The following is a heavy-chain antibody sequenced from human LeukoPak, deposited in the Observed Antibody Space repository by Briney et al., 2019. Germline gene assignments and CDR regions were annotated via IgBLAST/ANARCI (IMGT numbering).Heavy chain of an antibody. D-gene: IGHD3-22*01. J-gene: IGHJ4*02. CDR3: ATVYSYDSSAYYRLDY. V-gene: IGHV1-24*01. CDR2: FDPEDGER. CDR1: GYTLTELS. Sequence: ASVKVSCKVSGYTLTELSMHWVRQAPGKGLEWTGGFDPEDGERFYAQKFQGRVTMTEDTSTDTAYMELSSLRSEDTAVYYCATVYSYDSSAYYRLDYWGQGTLVTVSS.